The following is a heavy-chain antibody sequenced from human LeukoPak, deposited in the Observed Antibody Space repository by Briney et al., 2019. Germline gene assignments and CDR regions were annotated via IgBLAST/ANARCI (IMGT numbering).Heavy chain of an antibody. Sequence: GGSLRLSCAASGFTFNSAWMSWVRQAPGKGLEWVGRIKSKTDGGTVDYDAPVKDRFTISRDDSKNTLYLQINSLKTEDTAVYYCATYGSGSCFRYWGQGTLVTVSS. CDR3: ATYGSGSCFRY. J-gene: IGHJ4*02. CDR2: IKSKTDGGTV. D-gene: IGHD6-19*01. V-gene: IGHV3-15*01. CDR1: GFTFNSAW.